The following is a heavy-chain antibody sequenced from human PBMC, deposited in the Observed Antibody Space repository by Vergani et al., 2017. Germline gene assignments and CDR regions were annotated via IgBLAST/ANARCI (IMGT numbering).Heavy chain of an antibody. Sequence: EVQLVESGGGLVQPGGSLRLSCAASGFTFSSYSMNWVRQAPGKGLEWVSYISSSGSTIYYADSVKGRFTISRDNAKNSLYLQMNSLRAEDTAVYYCARDAFEDFWSGSHDAFDIWGQGTMVTVSS. J-gene: IGHJ3*02. D-gene: IGHD3-3*01. CDR2: ISSSGSTI. CDR1: GFTFSSYS. V-gene: IGHV3-48*04. CDR3: ARDAFEDFWSGSHDAFDI.